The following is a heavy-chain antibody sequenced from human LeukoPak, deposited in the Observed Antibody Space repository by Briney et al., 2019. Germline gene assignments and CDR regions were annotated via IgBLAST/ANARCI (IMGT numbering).Heavy chain of an antibody. J-gene: IGHJ4*02. CDR1: GGSFSGYY. CDR2: INHSGST. CDR3: ARGWAAAGKAPLDY. D-gene: IGHD6-13*01. V-gene: IGHV4-34*01. Sequence: PSETLSLTCAVYGGSFSGYYWSWIRQPPGKGLEWIGEINHSGSTNYNPSLKSRVTISVDTSKNQFSLKLSSVTAADMAVYYCARGWAAAGKAPLDYWGQGTLVTVSS.